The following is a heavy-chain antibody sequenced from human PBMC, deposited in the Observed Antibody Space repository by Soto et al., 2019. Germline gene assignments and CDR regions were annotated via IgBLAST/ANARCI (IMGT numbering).Heavy chain of an antibody. CDR3: ARDRDDYGTGNYYNRIDF. D-gene: IGHD3-10*01. CDR2: IIPIFGTP. J-gene: IGHJ4*02. CDR1: GGIFSTYA. V-gene: IGHV1-69*01. Sequence: QVQLVQSGAEVKKPGSSVKVSCKASGGIFSTYAISWLRQAPGQGLEWMGGIIPIFGTPNYAQRFECRVTITADESTTTSYMELRRLKSEDTSVYYCARDRDDYGTGNYYNRIDFWGQRTLVTVSS.